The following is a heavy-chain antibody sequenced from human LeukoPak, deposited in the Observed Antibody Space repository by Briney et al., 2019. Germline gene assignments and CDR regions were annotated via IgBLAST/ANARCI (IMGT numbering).Heavy chain of an antibody. CDR1: GYTFTGYY. CDR3: ARPSSDFEYSSSSWGHWFDP. CDR2: INPNSGGT. V-gene: IGHV1-2*02. D-gene: IGHD6-6*01. J-gene: IGHJ5*02. Sequence: ASVKVSCKASGYTFTGYYMHWVRQAPGQGLEWMGWINPNSGGTNYAQKFRGRVTMTRDTSISTAYMELSRLRSDDTAVYYCARPSSDFEYSSSSWGHWFDPWGQGTLVTVSS.